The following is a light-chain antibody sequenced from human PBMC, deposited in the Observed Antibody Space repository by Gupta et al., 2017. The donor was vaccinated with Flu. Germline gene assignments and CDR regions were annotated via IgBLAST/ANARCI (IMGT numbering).Light chain of an antibody. Sequence: GQTARITCGGNNIGIKSVSWLQQRPGQAPVLIVYDDSGRPSGIPERFSGSNSGNTATLTISRVEAGDEADYYCQVCDRSSNYVVFGGGTKLTVL. V-gene: IGLV3-21*02. J-gene: IGLJ2*01. CDR3: QVCDRSSNYVV. CDR2: DDS. CDR1: NIGIKS.